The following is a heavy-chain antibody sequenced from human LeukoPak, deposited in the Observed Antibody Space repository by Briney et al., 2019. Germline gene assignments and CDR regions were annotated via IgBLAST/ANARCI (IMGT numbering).Heavy chain of an antibody. CDR3: ARSHSSGWYYFDY. CDR2: ISSNGGST. D-gene: IGHD6-19*01. J-gene: IGHJ4*02. CDR1: GFTFSSYA. Sequence: GGSLRLSCAASGFTFSSYAMHWVRQAPGKGLEYVSAISSNGGSTYYANSVKGRFTISRDNSKNTLYLQTGSLRAEDMAVYYCARSHSSGWYYFDYWGQGTLVTVSS. V-gene: IGHV3-64*01.